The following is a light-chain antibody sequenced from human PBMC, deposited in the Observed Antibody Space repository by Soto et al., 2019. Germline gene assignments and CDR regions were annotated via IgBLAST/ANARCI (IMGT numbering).Light chain of an antibody. V-gene: IGLV2-14*03. CDR1: SSDVGSYNY. CDR2: DVS. J-gene: IGLJ1*01. Sequence: LTQPASVSGSPGQSITIFCTGTSSDVGSYNYVSWYQQHPGRAPKLMIYDVSSRPSGVSNRFSGSKSGSTASLTISGLQAEDEADYFCTSYTTSSTYVFGTGTRSPS. CDR3: TSYTTSSTYV.